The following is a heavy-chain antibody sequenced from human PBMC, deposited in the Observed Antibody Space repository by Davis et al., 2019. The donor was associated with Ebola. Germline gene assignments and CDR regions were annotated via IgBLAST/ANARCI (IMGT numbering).Heavy chain of an antibody. J-gene: IGHJ4*02. Sequence: ASVKVSCKASGYTFTSYAMHWVRQAPGQRLEWMGWINAGNGNTKYSQKFQGRVTITRDTSASTAYMELSSLRSEDTAVYYCAREEYSSSWHQNYFDYWGQGTLVTVSS. CDR1: GYTFTSYA. CDR3: AREEYSSSWHQNYFDY. CDR2: INAGNGNT. D-gene: IGHD6-13*01. V-gene: IGHV1-3*01.